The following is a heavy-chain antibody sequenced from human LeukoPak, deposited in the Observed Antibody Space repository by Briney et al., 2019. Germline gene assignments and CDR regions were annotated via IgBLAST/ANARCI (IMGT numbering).Heavy chain of an antibody. Sequence: SETLSLTCTVSGYSISSGYYWGWIRQPPGKGLEWLGYIYFTGSTNYNPSLESRISISVDTSTKQFSLKLTSVTAADTAMYYCASSTGAIPGPSWYFDYWGLGTLVTASS. J-gene: IGHJ4*02. D-gene: IGHD7-27*01. CDR2: IYFTGST. CDR3: ASSTGAIPGPSWYFDY. CDR1: GYSISSGYY. V-gene: IGHV4-61*01.